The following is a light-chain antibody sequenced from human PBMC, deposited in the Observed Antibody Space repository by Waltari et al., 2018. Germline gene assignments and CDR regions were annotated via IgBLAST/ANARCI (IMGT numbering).Light chain of an antibody. Sequence: DIQMTQSPSPLSSPVGDRGPIPYRASQTIYNSLNWYQHKPGKDPKLLISDTSPLQSGVPSRFSGRGSGTEFTLTISRLQPEDFGTYYCQQSYTLPYTFGQGTKL. V-gene: IGKV1-39*01. CDR1: QTIYNS. CDR2: DTS. J-gene: IGKJ2*01. CDR3: QQSYTLPYT.